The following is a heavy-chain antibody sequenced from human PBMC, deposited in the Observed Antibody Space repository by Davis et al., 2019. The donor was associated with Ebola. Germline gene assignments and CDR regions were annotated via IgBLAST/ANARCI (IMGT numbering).Heavy chain of an antibody. Sequence: HTGGSLRLSCAASGFTFRSSGMSWVRQAPGKGLVWVSRIKSDGSTIYADSVKGRFTISRDNAKNTLYLQMNSLRVEDTAVYYCVRDGIATFGKVKYYYGMDVWGKGTTVTVSS. CDR1: GFTFRSSG. J-gene: IGHJ6*04. CDR2: IKSDGST. V-gene: IGHV3-74*01. CDR3: VRDGIATFGKVKYYYGMDV. D-gene: IGHD6-13*01.